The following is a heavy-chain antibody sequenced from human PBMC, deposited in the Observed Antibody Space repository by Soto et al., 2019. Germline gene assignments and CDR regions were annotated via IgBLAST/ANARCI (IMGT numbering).Heavy chain of an antibody. V-gene: IGHV4-4*02. Sequence: QVPLQESGPGLVKPSGTLSLTCAVSGASISSSSWWSWVRQSPGKGLEWIGEIYHSEGANYNPSLKSRVTISIDKSKNQFSLKLRSVTAADTAVYYCAAIVHYYYGMDVWGQGTTVTVSS. J-gene: IGHJ6*02. CDR1: GASISSSSW. CDR2: IYHSEGA. CDR3: AAIVHYYYGMDV. D-gene: IGHD2-2*01.